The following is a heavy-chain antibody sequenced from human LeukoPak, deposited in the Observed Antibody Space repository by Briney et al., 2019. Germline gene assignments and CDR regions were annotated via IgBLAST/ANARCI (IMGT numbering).Heavy chain of an antibody. J-gene: IGHJ1*01. V-gene: IGHV3-23*01. D-gene: IGHD2-15*01. CDR3: AKAGCGDGSCYYAEYFQH. CDR1: GFTFCTYA. Sequence: PGGSLRLSCAASGFTFCTYAMSWVRQAPGKGLEWVSGISNGGGSIHYADSVRGRFTISRDNSKNTLYLQMNSRRAEDTAVYYCAKAGCGDGSCYYAEYFQHCGQGTLVTVSS. CDR2: ISNGGGSI.